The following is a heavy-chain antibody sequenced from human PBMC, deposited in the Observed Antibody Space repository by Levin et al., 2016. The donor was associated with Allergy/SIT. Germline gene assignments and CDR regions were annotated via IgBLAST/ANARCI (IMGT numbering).Heavy chain of an antibody. CDR1: GYTFTGYY. Sequence: ASVKVSCKASGYTFTGYYMHWVRQAPGQGLEWMGWINPNSGGTNYAQKFQGRVTMTRDMSTSTAYMELSSLRSEDTAVYYCAADFRDNDYGDYVGDGNEQYRFDPWGQGTLVTVSS. V-gene: IGHV1-2*02. J-gene: IGHJ5*02. D-gene: IGHD4-17*01. CDR2: INPNSGGT. CDR3: AADFRDNDYGDYVGDGNEQYRFDP.